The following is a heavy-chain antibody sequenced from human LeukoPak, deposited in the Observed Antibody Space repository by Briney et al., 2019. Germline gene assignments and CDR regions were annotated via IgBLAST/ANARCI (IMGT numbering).Heavy chain of an antibody. CDR3: ATRLLYRKRFDY. CDR1: GYTLTELS. V-gene: IGHV1-24*01. J-gene: IGHJ4*02. Sequence: ASVKVSCKVSGYTLTELSMHWVRQAPGKGLEWMGGFDPEDGETIYAQKFQGRVTMTEDTSTDTAYMELSSLRSEDTAVYYCATRLLYRKRFDYWGQGTLVTVSS. CDR2: FDPEDGET. D-gene: IGHD3-3*01.